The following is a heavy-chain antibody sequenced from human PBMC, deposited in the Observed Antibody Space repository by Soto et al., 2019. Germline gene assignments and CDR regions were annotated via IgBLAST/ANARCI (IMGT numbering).Heavy chain of an antibody. D-gene: IGHD3-16*01. CDR2: ISSSSSYI. J-gene: IGHJ4*02. V-gene: IGHV3-21*01. CDR1: GFTFSSYS. CDR3: SRDQGGYYFDY. Sequence: GGSLRLSCAASGFTFSSYSMNWVRQAPGKGLEWVSSISSSSSYIYYADSVKGRFTISRDNAKNSLYLQMNSLRAEDHAVYYCSRDQGGYYFDYWGQGTLVTVSS.